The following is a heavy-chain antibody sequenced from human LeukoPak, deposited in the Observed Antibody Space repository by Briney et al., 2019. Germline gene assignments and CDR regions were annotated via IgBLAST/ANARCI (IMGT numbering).Heavy chain of an antibody. D-gene: IGHD3-10*01. Sequence: GGSLRLSCAASGFTFNNLWMTWFRQAPGKGLEWVANIKQDGTEIFYVDSVRGRFIISRDNAENSLYLQMNSLRVEDTAVYYCARTPDGADYWGQGTLVTVSS. J-gene: IGHJ4*02. CDR2: IKQDGTEI. V-gene: IGHV3-7*01. CDR3: ARTPDGADY. CDR1: GFTFNNLW.